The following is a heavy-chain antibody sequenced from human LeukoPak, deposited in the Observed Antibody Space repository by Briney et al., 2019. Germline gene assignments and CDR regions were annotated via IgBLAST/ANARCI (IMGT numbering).Heavy chain of an antibody. Sequence: GGSLRLSCAASGFSFADATMHWVRQVPGKGLEWVSGINWNSGTMGYADSVKGRFTVSRDNAKNSLYLQMNSLKTEDTALYYCAKDPNMDVWGKGTTVTVSS. CDR2: INWNSGTM. J-gene: IGHJ6*03. CDR1: GFSFADAT. CDR3: AKDPNMDV. V-gene: IGHV3-9*01.